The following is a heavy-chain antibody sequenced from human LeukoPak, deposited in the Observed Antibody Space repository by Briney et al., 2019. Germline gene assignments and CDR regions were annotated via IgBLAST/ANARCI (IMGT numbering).Heavy chain of an antibody. CDR2: IYYSGST. CDR3: ARGLAATDY. Sequence: SETLSLTCTVSGGSISSYYWSWIRQPPGKGLEWIGYIYYSGSTNYNPSLKSRVTISVDTSKNQFSLKLSSVTAADTAVYYCARGLAATDYWGQGTLVTVSS. CDR1: GGSISSYY. V-gene: IGHV4-59*01. D-gene: IGHD2-15*01. J-gene: IGHJ4*02.